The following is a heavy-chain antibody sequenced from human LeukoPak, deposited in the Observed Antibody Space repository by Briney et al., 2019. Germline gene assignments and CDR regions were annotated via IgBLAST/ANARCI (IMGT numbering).Heavy chain of an antibody. CDR2: ISYDGSNK. Sequence: PGGSLRLSCAASGFTFSRYGMHWVRQAPGKGLEWVAFISYDGSNKYYGDSVKGRFTISRDNSKKMLYQQMNSLRAEDTAVYYCAKVSAYYYASGFDYWGQGTLVTVSS. CDR1: GFTFSRYG. J-gene: IGHJ4*02. D-gene: IGHD3-10*01. CDR3: AKVSAYYYASGFDY. V-gene: IGHV3-30*18.